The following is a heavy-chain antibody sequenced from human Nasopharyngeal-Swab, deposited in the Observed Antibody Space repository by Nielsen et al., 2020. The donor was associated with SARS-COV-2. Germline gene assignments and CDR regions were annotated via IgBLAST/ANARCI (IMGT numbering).Heavy chain of an antibody. CDR3: ARRGNSYGGNWFDS. V-gene: IGHV4-59*01. CDR1: GGSISGYY. D-gene: IGHD2/OR15-2a*01. CDR2: IFYSGST. J-gene: IGHJ5*01. Sequence: SETLSLTCTVPGGSISGYYWSWIRQPPGKGLEWIGHIFYSGSTTYNPSLRSRVNISVDTPKNQFSRRLRSVTAADTAVDFCARRGNSYGGNWFDSWGLGSLVVVSS.